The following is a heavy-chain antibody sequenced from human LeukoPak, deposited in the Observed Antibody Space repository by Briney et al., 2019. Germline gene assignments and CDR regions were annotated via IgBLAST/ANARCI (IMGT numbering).Heavy chain of an antibody. Sequence: PSETLSLTCAVCGGSFSGYYWSWIRQPPGKGLEWIGEINHSGSTNYNPSLKSRVTISVDTSKNQFSLKLSSVTAADTAVYYCARGAQLWDHRGQGTLVTVSS. CDR3: ARGAQLWDH. V-gene: IGHV4-34*01. CDR1: GGSFSGYY. D-gene: IGHD5-18*01. CDR2: INHSGST. J-gene: IGHJ4*02.